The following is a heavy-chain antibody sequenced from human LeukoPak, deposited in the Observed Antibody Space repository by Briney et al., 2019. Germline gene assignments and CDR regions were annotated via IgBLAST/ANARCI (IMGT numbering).Heavy chain of an antibody. CDR1: GGSITTYY. D-gene: IGHD3-22*01. J-gene: IGHJ6*03. V-gene: IGHV4-59*01. CDR2: IYYTGSS. Sequence: SETLSLTCTVSGGSITTYYWSWIRQPPGKGLEWIGYIYYTGSSNYNPSLKSRVTLSVDTSKNQFSLELSSVTAADTAVYYCAKYDTSGNYMDVWGKGTTVTVSS. CDR3: AKYDTSGNYMDV.